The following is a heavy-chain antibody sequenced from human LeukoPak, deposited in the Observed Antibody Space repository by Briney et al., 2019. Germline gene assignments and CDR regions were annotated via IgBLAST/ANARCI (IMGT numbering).Heavy chain of an antibody. CDR2: IYTSGNT. CDR3: ASALSSLGGY. Sequence: PSETLSLTCTVSGGSISSGGRCWSWIRQPAGKGLEWIGRIYTSGNTNYNPSLKSRVTISADTSKNQFSLRLRSVTVADTAVYYCASALSSLGGYWGQGTLVTVSS. D-gene: IGHD2-2*01. J-gene: IGHJ4*02. V-gene: IGHV4-61*02. CDR1: GGSISSGGRC.